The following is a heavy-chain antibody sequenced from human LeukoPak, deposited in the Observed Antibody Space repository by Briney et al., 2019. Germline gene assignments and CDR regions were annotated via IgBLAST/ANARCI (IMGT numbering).Heavy chain of an antibody. CDR2: IRFDGSNQ. CDR3: ARDGESYDYGSGSYGAY. Sequence: GGSLRLSCAASGFTFSSYGMHWVRQAPGKGLEWVAFIRFDGSNQYYADSVKGRLTISRDNSKNTLYLQMNSPRAEDTAVYYCARDGESYDYGSGSYGAYWGQGTLVTVSS. J-gene: IGHJ4*02. V-gene: IGHV3-30*02. CDR1: GFTFSSYG. D-gene: IGHD3-10*01.